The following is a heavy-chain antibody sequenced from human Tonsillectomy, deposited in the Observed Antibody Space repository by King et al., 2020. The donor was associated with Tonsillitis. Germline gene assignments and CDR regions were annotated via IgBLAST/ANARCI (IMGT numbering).Heavy chain of an antibody. CDR3: ATIGYCTGITCGPQGRILDAFDV. V-gene: IGHV3-7*01. D-gene: IGHD2-8*02. CDR1: GFTLSHYW. J-gene: IGHJ3*01. Sequence: VQLVESGGGLVQPGGSLRLSCEVSGFTLSHYWMSWVRQAPGKGLEWVANIKEDGSEEYYLDSVRGRFSISRDSAKNSVYLQMNSLRVEDTAVYYCATIGYCTGITCGPQGRILDAFDVWGQGTMVTVSS. CDR2: IKEDGSEE.